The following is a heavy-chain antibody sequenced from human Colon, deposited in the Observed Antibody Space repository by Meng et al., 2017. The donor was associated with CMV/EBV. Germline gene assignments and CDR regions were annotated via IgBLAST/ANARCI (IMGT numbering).Heavy chain of an antibody. CDR3: TKDYLGAGGH. D-gene: IGHD1-26*01. J-gene: IGHJ4*02. Sequence: CAASGFPFSDNYMDWVRQAPGKGLQFVARVRNKGASYSTEYAASVKGRFIISRDDSKNSVYLQMNGLKTEDTAVYYCTKDYLGAGGHWGQGTLVTVSS. CDR2: VRNKGASYST. CDR1: GFPFSDNY. V-gene: IGHV3-72*01.